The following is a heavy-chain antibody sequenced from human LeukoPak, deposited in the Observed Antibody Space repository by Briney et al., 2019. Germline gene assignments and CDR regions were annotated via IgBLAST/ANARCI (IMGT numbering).Heavy chain of an antibody. J-gene: IGHJ4*02. CDR3: ARDYYDSRFRVY. CDR1: GGTFSSYA. V-gene: IGHV1-69*05. D-gene: IGHD3-22*01. Sequence: ASVKVSCKASGGTFSSYAISWVRQAPGQGLEWMGRIIPIFGTANYAQKFQGRVTTTTDESTSTAYMELSSLRSEDTAVYYCARDYYDSRFRVYWGQGTLVTVSS. CDR2: IIPIFGTA.